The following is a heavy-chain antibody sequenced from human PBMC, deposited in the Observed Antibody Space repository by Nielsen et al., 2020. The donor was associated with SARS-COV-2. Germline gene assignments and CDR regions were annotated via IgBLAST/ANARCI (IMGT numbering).Heavy chain of an antibody. Sequence: GESLKISCVASGFTFSNPWMNWVRQAPGKGLERVGRIKSKVDGGTTDYAGPVKGRFTISRDDSKNTLYLQMNSLKTEDTAVYYCTTGGITMVRGVMQYWGQGTLVTVSP. V-gene: IGHV3-15*01. D-gene: IGHD3-10*01. J-gene: IGHJ1*01. CDR1: GFTFSNPW. CDR3: TTGGITMVRGVMQY. CDR2: IKSKVDGGTT.